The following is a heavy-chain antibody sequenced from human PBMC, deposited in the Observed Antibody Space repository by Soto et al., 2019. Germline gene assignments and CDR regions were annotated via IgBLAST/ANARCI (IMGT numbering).Heavy chain of an antibody. CDR1: GGSISSGDYY. J-gene: IGHJ6*02. CDR2: IYYSGST. CDR3: ARVVGTDYYYYGMDV. D-gene: IGHD1-1*01. Sequence: PSETLSLTCTVSGGSISSGDYYWSWIRQPPGKGLEWIGYIYYSGSTYYNPSLKSRVTISVDTSKNQFSLKLSSVTAADTAVYYCARVVGTDYYYYGMDVWGQGTTVTVSS. V-gene: IGHV4-30-4*01.